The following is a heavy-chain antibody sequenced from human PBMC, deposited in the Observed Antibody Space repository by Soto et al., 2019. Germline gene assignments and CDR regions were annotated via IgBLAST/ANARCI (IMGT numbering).Heavy chain of an antibody. CDR3: ARDHPVGYGMDV. CDR2: IYYTGNK. J-gene: IGHJ6*02. Sequence: QMQLQESGPGLVKPSQTLSLSCTVSGGSISSSSYYWTWIRQHPGKGLEWIGNIYYTGNKYYNPSLKSRVTISVDRSKNQFSLKLNSVTAAATAVYYCARDHPVGYGMDVWGQGTTVTVSS. CDR1: GGSISSSSYY. V-gene: IGHV4-31*03. D-gene: IGHD1-26*01.